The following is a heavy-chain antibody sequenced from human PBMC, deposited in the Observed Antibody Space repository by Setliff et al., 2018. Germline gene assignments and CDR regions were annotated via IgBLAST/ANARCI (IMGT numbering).Heavy chain of an antibody. CDR2: VNPNDGST. V-gene: IGHV1-46*01. CDR1: GYSFTRHY. D-gene: IGHD3-3*01. Sequence: GASVKVSCKTSGYSFTRHYLHWVRQAPGQGLEWMGMVNPNDGSTRYAQKFQGRVTMTRDTSTSSVYMELSSLRSEDTAVYYCAISTIFGVVSPTPDAFDIWGQGTMVTVSS. CDR3: AISTIFGVVSPTPDAFDI. J-gene: IGHJ3*02.